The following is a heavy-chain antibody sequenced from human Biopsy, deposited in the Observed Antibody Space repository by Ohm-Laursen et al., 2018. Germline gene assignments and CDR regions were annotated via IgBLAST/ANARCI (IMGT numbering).Heavy chain of an antibody. D-gene: IGHD3-22*01. J-gene: IGHJ5*02. CDR2: IGTAADI. Sequence: SLRLSCAASGFTFSSYDMHWVRQVTGKGLEWVSAIGTAADIYYSGSVKGRFTISRENAKNSLYLQMNSLRAGDTAVYYCARGTFRYDSSGYSWLDPWGQGTLVTVSS. CDR3: ARGTFRYDSSGYSWLDP. CDR1: GFTFSSYD. V-gene: IGHV3-13*01.